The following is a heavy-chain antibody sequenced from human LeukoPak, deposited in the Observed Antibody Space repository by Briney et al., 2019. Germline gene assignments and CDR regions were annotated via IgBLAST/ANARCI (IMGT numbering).Heavy chain of an antibody. V-gene: IGHV3-53*01. CDR2: TDTGGST. CDR1: GFTVGSNY. D-gene: IGHD4-23*01. J-gene: IGHJ3*02. CDR3: ARVDVVTVGKNAFDI. Sequence: PGGSLRLSCAASGFTVGSNYMSCVPQTPGKGLEWVSVTDTGGSTNYADSVKGRFSISRDNSKNTLYLQMNSLRAEDTAVYYCARVDVVTVGKNAFDIWGQGTMDTVSS.